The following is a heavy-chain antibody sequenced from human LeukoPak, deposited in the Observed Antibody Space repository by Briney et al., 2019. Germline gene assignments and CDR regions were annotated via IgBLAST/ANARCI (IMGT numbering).Heavy chain of an antibody. CDR3: ARERRWDCSSTSCPFDP. Sequence: YDGSNKYYADSVKGRFTISRDNSKNTLYLQMNSLRAEDTAVYYCARERRWDCSSTSCPFDPWGQGTLVTVSS. D-gene: IGHD2-2*01. V-gene: IGHV3-30-3*01. CDR2: YDGSNK. J-gene: IGHJ5*02.